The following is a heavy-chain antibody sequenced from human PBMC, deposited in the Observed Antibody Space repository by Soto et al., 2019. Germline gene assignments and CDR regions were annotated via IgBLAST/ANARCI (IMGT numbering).Heavy chain of an antibody. CDR3: ARVGEMTYKD. CDR1: GFTFSDHY. V-gene: IGHV3-11*01. Sequence: QVQLVECGGGLVKPGESLRLSCAASGFTFSDHYVTWIRQAPGKGLEWVSYISNSGSTIYYADSVKGRFTISRDNAENSLYLQMNSLRAEDTAVYYCARVGEMTYKDWGQGTLVTVSS. CDR2: ISNSGSTI. J-gene: IGHJ4*02. D-gene: IGHD3-3*01.